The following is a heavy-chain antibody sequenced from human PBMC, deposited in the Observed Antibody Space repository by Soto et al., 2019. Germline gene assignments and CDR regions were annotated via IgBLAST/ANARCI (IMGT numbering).Heavy chain of an antibody. D-gene: IGHD2-8*01. CDR1: GYTFTTYD. V-gene: IGHV1-8*02. J-gene: IGHJ4*02. Sequence: ASVKVSCKASGYTFTTYDIHWVRQATGQGLEWMGWMNPNSGNTGYAQKFQDRITLTRDTSITTAYVELSSLTSDDTAIYFCVRYAVAANYWGQGTQVTVSS. CDR2: MNPNSGNT. CDR3: VRYAVAANY.